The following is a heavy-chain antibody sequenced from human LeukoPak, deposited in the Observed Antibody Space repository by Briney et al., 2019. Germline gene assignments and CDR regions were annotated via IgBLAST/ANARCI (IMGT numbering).Heavy chain of an antibody. Sequence: GGSLRLSCGVSGFSIGNHGMHWIRQAPDKGLEWVAMISHDGGAKYYGDSVKGRLTISRDNSDNTLYLQMNSLRVEDTAVYYCARDWGSSGWYNWFDPWGQGILVTVSS. CDR3: ARDWGSSGWYNWFDP. CDR2: ISHDGGAK. D-gene: IGHD3-16*01. CDR1: GFSIGNHG. V-gene: IGHV3-30*03. J-gene: IGHJ5*02.